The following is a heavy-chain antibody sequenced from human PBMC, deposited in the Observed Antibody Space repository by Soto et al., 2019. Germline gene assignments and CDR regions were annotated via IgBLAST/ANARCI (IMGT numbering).Heavy chain of an antibody. CDR3: ARDDIPGVAVSTYGMDV. CDR2: IWYDGSNE. J-gene: IGHJ6*02. Sequence: GGSLRLSCAASGFIFSNFGMHWVRQAPGKGLEWVAVIWYDGSNEHYADSVKGRFTISKDNSKNTLYLQINSLRAEDTAMYYCARDDIPGVAVSTYGMDVWGQETTVTVSS. D-gene: IGHD6-19*01. CDR1: GFIFSNFG. V-gene: IGHV3-33*01.